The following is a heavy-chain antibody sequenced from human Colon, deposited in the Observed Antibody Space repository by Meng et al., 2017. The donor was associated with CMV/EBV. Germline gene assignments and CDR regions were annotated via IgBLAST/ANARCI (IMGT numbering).Heavy chain of an antibody. Sequence: ASVKVSCKASGYTFATYDINWVRQAPGQGLEWMGWMNPKSGKTGYAQRFQGRVAMTSNTSVNTAYMELSNLRSEDTAVFYCTRDPFRYWGQGTLVTVSS. V-gene: IGHV1-8*02. CDR2: MNPKSGKT. D-gene: IGHD3-3*02. CDR1: GYTFATYD. CDR3: TRDPFRY. J-gene: IGHJ4*02.